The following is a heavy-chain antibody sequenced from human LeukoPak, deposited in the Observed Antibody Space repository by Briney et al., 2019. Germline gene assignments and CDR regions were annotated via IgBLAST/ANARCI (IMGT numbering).Heavy chain of an antibody. CDR1: GFTFSDYY. J-gene: IGHJ4*02. Sequence: PGGSLRLSCAASGFTFSDYYMSWIRQAPGKGLEWVSIIYTGGTTHYADSLNDRFTISRDDSINTLYLQMNSLRAEDTAVYYCARDSSSYYFDYWGQGTLVTVSS. V-gene: IGHV3-66*01. CDR3: ARDSSSYYFDY. D-gene: IGHD6-6*01. CDR2: IYTGGTT.